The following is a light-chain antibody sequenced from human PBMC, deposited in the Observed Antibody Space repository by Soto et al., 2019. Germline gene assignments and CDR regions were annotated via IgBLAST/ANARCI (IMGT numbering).Light chain of an antibody. CDR2: GAS. CDR3: HHYGSSPNT. CDR1: QSVSSRW. V-gene: IGKV3-20*01. Sequence: EIVLTQSPGTLSLSPGEGATLSCRASQSVSSRWLVWYQQKPGQAPRLLIYGASSRATGIPDRFSGSGSGITFTLTSSRLEPEAFAVYYCHHYGSSPNTFGQGTKVEMK. J-gene: IGKJ2*01.